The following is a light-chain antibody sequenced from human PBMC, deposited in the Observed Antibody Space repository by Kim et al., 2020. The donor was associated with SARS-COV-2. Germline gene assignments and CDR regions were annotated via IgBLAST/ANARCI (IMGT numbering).Light chain of an antibody. CDR2: WAS. V-gene: IGKV4-1*01. CDR1: QNLLYSSNNKNY. Sequence: DIVMTQSPDSLAASLRLRATINCKSSQNLLYSSNNKNYLTWYQQKPGQSPQMLIYWASTRDSGVPDRFSGSGSGTDFTLTISSLKAEDVAVYYCQQYHTTPRTFGEGTKVDIK. CDR3: QQYHTTPRT. J-gene: IGKJ1*01.